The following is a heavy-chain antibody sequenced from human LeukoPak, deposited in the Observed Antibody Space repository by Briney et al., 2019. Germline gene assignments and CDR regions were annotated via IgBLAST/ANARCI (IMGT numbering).Heavy chain of an antibody. D-gene: IGHD4-23*01. CDR2: ISSSSSTI. J-gene: IGHJ4*02. CDR3: ARDLLLGGNFHFDY. V-gene: IGHV3-48*04. CDR1: GFTFSSYS. Sequence: GGSLRLSCAASGFTFSSYSMNWVRQAPGKGLEWVSYISSSSSTIYYADSVKGRFTISRDNAKNSLYLQMNSLRAEDTAVYYCARDLLLGGNFHFDYWGQGTLVTVSS.